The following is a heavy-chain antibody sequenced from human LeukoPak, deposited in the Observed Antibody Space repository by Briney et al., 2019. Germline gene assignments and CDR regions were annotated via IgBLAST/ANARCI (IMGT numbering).Heavy chain of an antibody. CDR3: ARGGDYNFWSGYSYGMDV. CDR2: ISYDGNDE. Sequence: SGGSLRLSWAASGFTFSNYTMHWVRQAPGKGLEWVTVISYDGNDEYYADSVKGRFTISRDKSKSTLYLQMNSLRAEDTGVYYCARGGDYNFWSGYSYGMDVWGQGTTVSVSS. V-gene: IGHV3-30*04. J-gene: IGHJ6*02. D-gene: IGHD3-3*01. CDR1: GFTFSNYT.